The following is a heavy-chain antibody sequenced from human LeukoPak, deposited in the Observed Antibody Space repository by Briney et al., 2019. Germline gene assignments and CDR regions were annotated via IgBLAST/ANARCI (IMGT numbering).Heavy chain of an antibody. CDR3: AREWSYDSSGYYPFY. Sequence: PGGSPRLSCAASGFTFSSYWMSWVRQAPGKGLEWVANIKQDGSEKYYVDSVKGRFTISRDNAKNSLYLQMNSLRAEDTAVYYCAREWSYDSSGYYPFYWGQGTLVTVSS. D-gene: IGHD3-22*01. V-gene: IGHV3-7*01. CDR2: IKQDGSEK. CDR1: GFTFSSYW. J-gene: IGHJ4*02.